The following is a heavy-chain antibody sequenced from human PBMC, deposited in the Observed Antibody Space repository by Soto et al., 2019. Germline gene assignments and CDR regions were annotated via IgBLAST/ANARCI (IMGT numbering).Heavy chain of an antibody. CDR2: IIPILGIA. CDR1: GGTFSSYT. Sequence: SVKVSCKASGGTFSSYTISWVRQAPGQGLEWMGRIIPILGIANYAQKFQGRVTITADKSTSTAYMELSSLRSEDTAVYYCARHATTLIAAFDIWGQGTMVTVSS. J-gene: IGHJ3*02. D-gene: IGHD2-15*01. CDR3: ARHATTLIAAFDI. V-gene: IGHV1-69*02.